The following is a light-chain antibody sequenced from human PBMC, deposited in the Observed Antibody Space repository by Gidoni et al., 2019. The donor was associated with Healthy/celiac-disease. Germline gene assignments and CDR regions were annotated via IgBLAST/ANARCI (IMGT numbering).Light chain of an antibody. J-gene: IGKJ1*01. Sequence: ILMTHCPSSLSASVGDRVTITCRASQGIRNDLGWDQQKPGKAPKLLIYAASSLQRGVPSRCSGSGSGTDFTLTISSLQPEDFATYYCLQDYNYPWTFGQGTKVEIK. CDR3: LQDYNYPWT. V-gene: IGKV1-6*01. CDR2: AAS. CDR1: QGIRND.